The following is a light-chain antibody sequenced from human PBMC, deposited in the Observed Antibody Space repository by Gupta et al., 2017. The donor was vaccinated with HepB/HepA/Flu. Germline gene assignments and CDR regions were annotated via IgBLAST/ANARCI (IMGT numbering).Light chain of an antibody. CDR3: ATWDNILSVGV. CDR1: SSNIEINS. J-gene: IGLJ1*01. CDR2: DNN. Sequence: QSVLTRPPSVSAAPGPKVTISCPGSSSNIEINSVAWYQQLPGTAPKLVIYDNNGRPSGIPDRFSGSKSGTSATLGITGLQTGDEADYYCATWDNILSVGVFGTGTKVTVL. V-gene: IGLV1-51*01.